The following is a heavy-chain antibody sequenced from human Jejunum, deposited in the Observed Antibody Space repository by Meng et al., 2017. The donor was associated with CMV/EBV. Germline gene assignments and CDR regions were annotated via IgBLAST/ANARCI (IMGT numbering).Heavy chain of an antibody. CDR3: ARDLPGGTKGTWLDL. V-gene: IGHV1-18*01. CDR2: ISAYNGNT. Sequence: QVKRVQSGAEVKKPWASVKVSWKASGYIFNNYGVSWVRQAPRQGPEWMGWISAYNGNTNYAQNFQGRFTMTTDTSTSTAYMELRSLRSDDTAVYYCARDLPGGTKGTWLDLWGQGTLVTVSS. D-gene: IGHD1-14*01. CDR1: GYIFNNYG. J-gene: IGHJ5*02.